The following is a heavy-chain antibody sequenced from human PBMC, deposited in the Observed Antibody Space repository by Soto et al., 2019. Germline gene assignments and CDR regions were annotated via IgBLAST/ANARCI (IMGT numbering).Heavy chain of an antibody. V-gene: IGHV4-59*01. CDR3: AKVVSGGHLEY. CDR1: GVSINNYY. D-gene: IGHD6-25*01. J-gene: IGHJ4*02. CDR2: IYYTGST. Sequence: SETLSLTCTVSGVSINNYYWTWIRQPPGKRLEWIGAIYYTGSTTYNPSLRRRVTFSVDTSKNQFSLSLTSVTAADTAVYFCAKVVSGGHLEYWGQGTMVTVSS.